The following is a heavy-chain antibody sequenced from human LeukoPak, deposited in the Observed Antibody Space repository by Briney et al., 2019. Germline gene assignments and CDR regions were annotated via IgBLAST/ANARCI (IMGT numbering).Heavy chain of an antibody. CDR1: SGSFTVHY. CDR2: INHSGSP. CDR3: ARGAYDFWSDLARVKNHYYFDY. Sequence: SETLSLTCAVYSGSFTVHYWTWIRQSPGKGLEWIGEINHSGSPNYNPSLKSRVTISVDTSKNEFSLKLTSVTAADTAVYYCARGAYDFWSDLARVKNHYYFDYWGQGILVTVSS. D-gene: IGHD3-3*01. V-gene: IGHV4-34*01. J-gene: IGHJ4*02.